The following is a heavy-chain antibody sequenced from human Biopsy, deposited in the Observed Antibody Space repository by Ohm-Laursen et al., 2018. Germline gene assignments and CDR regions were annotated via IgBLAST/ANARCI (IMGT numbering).Heavy chain of an antibody. D-gene: IGHD3-10*01. CDR3: ARDPVAVRISMVRGLRTSWFDP. CDR2: ISGTDEST. V-gene: IGHV3-23*01. CDR1: GFIFRNYA. Sequence: GQTLSLTCAASGFIFRNYAMGWIRQAPGKGLEWVSGISGTDESTHSADSVKGRFTISRDNSKNMLYLQMNSLRVEDTALYHCARDPVAVRISMVRGLRTSWFDPWGPGTLVTVSS. J-gene: IGHJ5*02.